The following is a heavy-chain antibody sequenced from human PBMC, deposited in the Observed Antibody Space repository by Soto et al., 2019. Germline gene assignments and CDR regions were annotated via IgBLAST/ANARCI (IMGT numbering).Heavy chain of an antibody. D-gene: IGHD1-26*01. V-gene: IGHV1-69*02. Sequence: QVQLVQSGAEVKKPGSSVKVSCKASGGTFSSYIISWVRQAPGQGIEWMGRVIPILGIANYAQKFQGRVTITADKSTSTAYMELSSLRSEDTAVYYCASFPQTAIVGAAYFDYWGQGTLVTVSS. CDR1: GGTFSSYI. CDR2: VIPILGIA. CDR3: ASFPQTAIVGAAYFDY. J-gene: IGHJ4*02.